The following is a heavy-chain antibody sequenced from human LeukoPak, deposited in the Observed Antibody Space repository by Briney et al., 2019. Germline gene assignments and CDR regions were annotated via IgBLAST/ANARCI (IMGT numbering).Heavy chain of an antibody. CDR2: IYYSGST. D-gene: IGHD6-19*01. V-gene: IGHV4-59*01. Sequence: SETLSLTCTVSGGSISSYYWSWIRQPPGKGLEWIGYIYYSGSTNYNPSLKSRVTISVDTSKNQFSLRLTSVTAADTAVYYCARDVGSGFDYWGLGTLVTV. CDR1: GGSISSYY. J-gene: IGHJ4*02. CDR3: ARDVGSGFDY.